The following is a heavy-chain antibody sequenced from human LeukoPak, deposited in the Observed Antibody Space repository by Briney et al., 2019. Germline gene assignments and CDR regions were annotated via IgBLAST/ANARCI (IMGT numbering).Heavy chain of an antibody. V-gene: IGHV4-59*01. CDR1: GGSISSYY. CDR3: ARAPPTGYWCDY. Sequence: PSETLSLTCTVSGGSISSYYWIWIRQPPNKGLEGIGFINYSGSTDYNPALKSRVTTSVDTSKNHFSLKLSSVTAADTAVYYCARAPPTGYWCDYWGQGTLVTVSS. J-gene: IGHJ4*02. D-gene: IGHD3-9*01. CDR2: INYSGST.